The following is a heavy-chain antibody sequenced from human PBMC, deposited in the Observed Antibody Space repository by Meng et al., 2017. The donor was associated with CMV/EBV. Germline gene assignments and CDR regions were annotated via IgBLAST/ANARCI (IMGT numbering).Heavy chain of an antibody. CDR3: ARERVIVVVPAATTYYYYGMDV. D-gene: IGHD2-2*01. V-gene: IGHV1-2*02. Sequence: ASVKVSCKASGYTFTGCYMHWVRQAPGQGLEWMGWINPNSGGTNYAQKFQGRVTMTRDTSISTAYMELSRLRSDDTAVYYCARERVIVVVPAATTYYYYGMDVWGQGTTVTVSS. CDR1: GYTFTGCY. J-gene: IGHJ6*02. CDR2: INPNSGGT.